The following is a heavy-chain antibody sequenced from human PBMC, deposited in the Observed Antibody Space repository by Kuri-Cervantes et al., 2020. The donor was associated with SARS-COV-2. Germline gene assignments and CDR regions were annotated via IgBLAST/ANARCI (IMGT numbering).Heavy chain of an antibody. V-gene: IGHV4-38-2*02. CDR2: INHSGST. CDR3: ARDLGYDSSSGLDY. D-gene: IGHD3-22*01. Sequence: SQTLSLTCAVSGYSTSSGYYWGWIRQPPGKGLEWIGEINHSGSTYYNPSLKSRVTISVDTSKNQFSLKLSSVTAADTAVYYCARDLGYDSSSGLDYWGQGTLVTVSS. J-gene: IGHJ4*02. CDR1: GYSTSSGYY.